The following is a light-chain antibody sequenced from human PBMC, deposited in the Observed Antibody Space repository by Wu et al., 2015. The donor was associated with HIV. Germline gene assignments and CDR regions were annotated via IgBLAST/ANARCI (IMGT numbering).Light chain of an antibody. CDR1: QDIFTY. CDR2: DAS. J-gene: IGKJ5*01. CDR3: QQLNSFPLT. Sequence: DIQMTQSPSSLSASVGDRVTITCRASQDIFTYLAWYQQTPGKAPRVLIYDASTLQSGVSSRFSGSGSGADFTLTISGLQREDFAVLFCQQLNSFPLTFGQGSRLEI. V-gene: IGKV1-39*01.